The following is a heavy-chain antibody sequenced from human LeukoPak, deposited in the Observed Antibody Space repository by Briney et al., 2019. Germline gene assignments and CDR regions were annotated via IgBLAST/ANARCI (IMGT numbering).Heavy chain of an antibody. Sequence: PGGSLRLSCAASGFTFNSYGMHWVRQAPGKGLEWVAFIRYDGSKSYFADSVKGRFALSRDNSKNTSYLQMSSLRPEDTAVYFCAKDGGSGSHFAFDIWGQGTMVTVSS. V-gene: IGHV3-30*02. CDR3: AKDGGSGSHFAFDI. CDR1: GFTFNSYG. J-gene: IGHJ3*02. CDR2: IRYDGSKS. D-gene: IGHD1-26*01.